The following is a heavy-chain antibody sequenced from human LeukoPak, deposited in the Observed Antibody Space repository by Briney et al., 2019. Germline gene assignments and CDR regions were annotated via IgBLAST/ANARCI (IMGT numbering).Heavy chain of an antibody. D-gene: IGHD2-15*01. Sequence: ASVKVSCKASGYTFTDYYIHWVRQAPGQGLEWMGWINPKSGGTNYIQKSQGRVTMTRATSISTVYMELSRLTSDDTAVYYCARSLTPNENEYFQHWGQGTLVTVSS. CDR1: GYTFTDYY. J-gene: IGHJ1*01. V-gene: IGHV1-2*02. CDR2: INPKSGGT. CDR3: ARSLTPNENEYFQH.